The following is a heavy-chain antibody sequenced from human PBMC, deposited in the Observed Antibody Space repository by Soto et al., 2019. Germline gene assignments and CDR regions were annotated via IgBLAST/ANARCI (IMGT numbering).Heavy chain of an antibody. CDR2: LLYSGST. J-gene: IGHJ5*02. Sequence: QVQLQESGPGLVKPSETLSLTCSVSGGSISGYYWSWIRQPPGKGLEWLGYLLYSGSTNYSPSLRSRVTRSVDTSNNQFSLRLSSVTADDTAVYYWARDLSSGWYDNWGQGTLVTVSS. CDR1: GGSISGYY. D-gene: IGHD3-22*01. V-gene: IGHV4-59*01. CDR3: ARDLSSGWYDN.